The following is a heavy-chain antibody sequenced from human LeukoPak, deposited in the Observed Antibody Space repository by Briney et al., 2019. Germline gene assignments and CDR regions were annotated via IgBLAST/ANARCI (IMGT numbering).Heavy chain of an antibody. CDR3: ARTDYYYDSSSY. V-gene: IGHV1-8*01. Sequence: ASVKVSCKASGYTFSSYDINWVRQATGQGLEWMGWMNPNSGNTGYAQKFQGRVTMTRNTSISTAYMELSSLRSEDTALYYCARTDYYYDSSSYWGQGTLVTVSS. CDR2: MNPNSGNT. J-gene: IGHJ4*02. D-gene: IGHD3-22*01. CDR1: GYTFSSYD.